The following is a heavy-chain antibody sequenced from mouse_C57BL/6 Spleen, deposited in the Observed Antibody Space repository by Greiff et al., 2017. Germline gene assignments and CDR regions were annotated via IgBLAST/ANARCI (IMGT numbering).Heavy chain of an antibody. CDR2: INPNNGGT. Sequence: VQLKQSGPELVKPGASVKIPCKASGYTFTDYNMDWVKQSHGKSLEWIGDINPNNGGTNYNQKFKGKATLTVDKSSSTAYMELRSLTSEDTAVYYCARGHYDYDEGFAYWGQGTLVTVSA. D-gene: IGHD2-4*01. CDR3: ARGHYDYDEGFAY. V-gene: IGHV1-18*01. CDR1: GYTFTDYN. J-gene: IGHJ3*01.